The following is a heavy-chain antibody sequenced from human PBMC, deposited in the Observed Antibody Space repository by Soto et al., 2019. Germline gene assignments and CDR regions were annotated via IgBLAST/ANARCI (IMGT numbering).Heavy chain of an antibody. Sequence: QVQLVESGGRVVQPGRSLRLSCAASGFTFSSYGMHWVRQAPGKGLEWVAVIWYDGSNKYYADSVKGRFTISRDNSKNTLYLQMNSLRAEDTAVYYCARDTTRAMLRIYYGMDVWGQGTTVTVSS. J-gene: IGHJ6*02. CDR1: GFTFSSYG. D-gene: IGHD3-10*01. V-gene: IGHV3-33*01. CDR2: IWYDGSNK. CDR3: ARDTTRAMLRIYYGMDV.